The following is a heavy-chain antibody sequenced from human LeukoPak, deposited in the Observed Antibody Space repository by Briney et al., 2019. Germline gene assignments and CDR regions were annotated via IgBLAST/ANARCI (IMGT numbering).Heavy chain of an antibody. CDR1: GYTFTSYD. V-gene: IGHV1-8*01. J-gene: IGHJ2*01. D-gene: IGHD5-24*01. Sequence: ASVKVSCKASGYTFTSYDINWVRQATGQGLEWMGWMNPNSGNTGYAQKFQGKVTMTRNTPISTAYMELSSLRSEDTALYYCARRHGYNPHYSYFDLWGRGTLVTVSS. CDR3: ARRHGYNPHYSYFDL. CDR2: MNPNSGNT.